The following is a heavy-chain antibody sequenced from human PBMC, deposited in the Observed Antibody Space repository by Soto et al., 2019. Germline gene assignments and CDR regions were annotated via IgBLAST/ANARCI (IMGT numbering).Heavy chain of an antibody. CDR3: AIFFYYYGAQSDLFAF. Sequence: GGYLRLACAASGVTLSSNYMSWVGQAPGKGLEWVSFIYSGGSTYYADSVKGRFTISRDNSKNTLYLQMNSLRSEDTAVYYCAIFFYYYGAQSDLFAFSGQGTLV. D-gene: IGHD3-10*01. CDR2: IYSGGST. V-gene: IGHV3-66*01. CDR1: GVTLSSNY. J-gene: IGHJ3*01.